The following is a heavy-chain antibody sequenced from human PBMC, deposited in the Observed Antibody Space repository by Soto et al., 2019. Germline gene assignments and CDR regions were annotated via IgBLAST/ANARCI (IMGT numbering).Heavy chain of an antibody. J-gene: IGHJ4*02. CDR2: LIPVVGIP. V-gene: IGHV1-69*01. D-gene: IGHD5-12*01. Sequence: QVQLVQSGAEVKRPGSSVKVSCKASGGTFRNYPLSWVRQAPGQGLEWMGGLIPVVGIPNYAQKFQGRVTITADESTSTVYMELTSLRSDDTAVYYCARVLEFRDGYISHFDYWGQGTLVTVSS. CDR1: GGTFRNYP. CDR3: ARVLEFRDGYISHFDY.